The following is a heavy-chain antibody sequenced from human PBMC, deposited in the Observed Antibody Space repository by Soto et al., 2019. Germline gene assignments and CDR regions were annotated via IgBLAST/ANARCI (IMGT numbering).Heavy chain of an antibody. CDR1: GFTFSNYW. J-gene: IGHJ4*02. CDR3: ARFGVGSYHFDL. Sequence: EVQLVESVGGLVQPGVSLRLSCAASGFTFSNYWMHWVRQAPGRGLVWVSRINPDGRSTSYADSVKCRFTISRDNAKNALHLQMDSLRAEDTAVYYCARFGVGSYHFDLWGKVTLVTV. D-gene: IGHD3-10*01. CDR2: INPDGRST. V-gene: IGHV3-74*01.